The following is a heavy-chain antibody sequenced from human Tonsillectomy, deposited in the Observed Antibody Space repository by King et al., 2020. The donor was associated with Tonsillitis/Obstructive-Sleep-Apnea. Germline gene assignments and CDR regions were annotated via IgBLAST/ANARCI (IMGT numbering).Heavy chain of an antibody. CDR1: GFTFSSYA. D-gene: IGHD2-15*01. Sequence: QLVQSGGGVVQPGRSLRLSCAASGFTFSSYAMHWVRQAPGKGLEWVAVISYDGSNKYYADSVKGRFTISRDNSKNTLYLQMNSLRAEDTAVYYCARDGELCSGGSCYSYNWFDPWGQGTLVTVSS. CDR2: ISYDGSNK. J-gene: IGHJ5*02. CDR3: ARDGELCSGGSCYSYNWFDP. V-gene: IGHV3-30*04.